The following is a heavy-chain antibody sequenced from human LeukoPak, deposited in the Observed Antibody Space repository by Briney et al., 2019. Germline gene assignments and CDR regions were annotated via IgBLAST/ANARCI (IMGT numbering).Heavy chain of an antibody. Sequence: PGGSLRLSCAASGFTFSSYSMNWVRQAPGKGLEWVSSISSSSSYIYYADSVKGRFTISRDNAKNSLHLQMNSLRAEDTAVYYCASGIWSGYPYFDYWGQGTLVTVSS. J-gene: IGHJ4*02. D-gene: IGHD3-3*01. V-gene: IGHV3-21*01. CDR2: ISSSSSYI. CDR1: GFTFSSYS. CDR3: ASGIWSGYPYFDY.